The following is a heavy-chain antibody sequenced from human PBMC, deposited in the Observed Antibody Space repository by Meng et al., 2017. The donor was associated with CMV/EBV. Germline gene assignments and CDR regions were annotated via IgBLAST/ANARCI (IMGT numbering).Heavy chain of an antibody. CDR2: IKSKTDGGTT. D-gene: IGHD3-3*01. Sequence: GESLKISCAASGFTFDDYGMSWVRQAPGKGLEWVGRIKSKTDGGTTDYAAPVKGRFTISRDDSKNTLYLQMNSLKTEDTAVYYCTTDQPVHYDFWSGYTSRDYYYYGMDVWGQGTTVTVSS. J-gene: IGHJ6*02. V-gene: IGHV3-15*01. CDR1: GFTFDDYG. CDR3: TTDQPVHYDFWSGYTSRDYYYYGMDV.